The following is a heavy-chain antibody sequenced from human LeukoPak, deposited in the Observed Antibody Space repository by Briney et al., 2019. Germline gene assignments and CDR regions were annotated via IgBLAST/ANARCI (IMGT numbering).Heavy chain of an antibody. Sequence: SETLSLTCTVSGGSISSGDYYWSWIRQPPGKGMEWIRYIYYSGSTYYNPSLKSRVTISVDTSKNQFSLKLSSVTAADTAVYYCARDRSYDILTDPDSDYGMDFWGQGTTVTVSS. V-gene: IGHV4-30-4*01. CDR1: GGSISSGDYY. D-gene: IGHD3-9*01. CDR3: ARDRSYDILTDPDSDYGMDF. J-gene: IGHJ6*02. CDR2: IYYSGST.